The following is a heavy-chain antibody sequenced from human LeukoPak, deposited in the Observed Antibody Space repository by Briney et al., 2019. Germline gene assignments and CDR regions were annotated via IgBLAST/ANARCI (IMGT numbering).Heavy chain of an antibody. CDR3: ARDQSTGWYFNC. D-gene: IGHD6-19*01. J-gene: IGHJ4*02. V-gene: IGHV3-23*01. Sequence: GGTLRLSCAASGFTFTSYAMNWVRQAPGKGLEWVSAISGSGGNTYYADSVKGRFTMSRDNPKNTLYLQMNSLRAEDTAIYYCARDQSTGWYFNCWGQGTLVTVSS. CDR2: ISGSGGNT. CDR1: GFTFTSYA.